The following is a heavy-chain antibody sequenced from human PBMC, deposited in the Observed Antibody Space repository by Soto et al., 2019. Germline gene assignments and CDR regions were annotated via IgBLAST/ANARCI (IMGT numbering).Heavy chain of an antibody. CDR2: ISYSGST. CDR3: ARTYVTDVVVVPASKDYMDV. Sequence: SETLSLTCTVSGGSIISSSSSWGWIRQPPGKGLEWLGIISYSGSTYYSPSLKSRVTISVDASKNLFSLKLSSVTAADTAVYYCARTYVTDVVVVPASKDYMDVWGKGTTVXVSS. D-gene: IGHD2-2*01. V-gene: IGHV4-39*01. CDR1: GGSIISSSSS. J-gene: IGHJ6*03.